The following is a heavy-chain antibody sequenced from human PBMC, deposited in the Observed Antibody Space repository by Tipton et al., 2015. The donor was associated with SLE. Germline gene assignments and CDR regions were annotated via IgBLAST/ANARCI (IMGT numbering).Heavy chain of an antibody. CDR3: ARADNYAFFDY. Sequence: SLRLSCAASGFTFSSYEMNWVRQAPGKGLEWVSYISSSGSTIYYAGSVKGRFTISRDNAKNSLYLQMNSLRAEDTAVYYCARADNYAFFDYWGQGTLVTVSS. CDR2: ISSSGSTI. V-gene: IGHV3-48*03. CDR1: GFTFSSYE. J-gene: IGHJ4*02. D-gene: IGHD4-11*01.